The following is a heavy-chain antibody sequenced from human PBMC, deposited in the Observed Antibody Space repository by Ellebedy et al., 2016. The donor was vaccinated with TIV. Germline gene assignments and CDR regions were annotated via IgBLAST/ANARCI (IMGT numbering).Heavy chain of an antibody. J-gene: IGHJ4*02. D-gene: IGHD2-15*01. CDR3: ARDGPLGYCSGGSCYPY. Sequence: MPSETLSLTCTVSGGSINNYYWSWIRQPPGKGLEWIGYISNSWSANYNPSLESRVTISLDTSKNQLPLKLTSVTTADTAVYYCARDGPLGYCSGGSCYPYWGRGTLVTVSS. V-gene: IGHV4-59*01. CDR1: GGSINNYY. CDR2: ISNSWSA.